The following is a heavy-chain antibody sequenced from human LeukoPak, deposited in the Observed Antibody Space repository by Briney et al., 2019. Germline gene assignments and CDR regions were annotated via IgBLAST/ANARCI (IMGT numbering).Heavy chain of an antibody. J-gene: IGHJ4*02. D-gene: IGHD6-13*01. CDR2: FDPEDGET. Sequence: ASVKVSCKVSGYTLTELSMHWVRQAPGKGLEWMGGFDPEDGETIYAQKFQGRVTITTDESTSTAYMELSSLRSEDTAVYYCARSSSRVPAAGLPDYWGQGTLVTVSS. CDR1: GYTLTELS. V-gene: IGHV1-24*01. CDR3: ARSSSRVPAAGLPDY.